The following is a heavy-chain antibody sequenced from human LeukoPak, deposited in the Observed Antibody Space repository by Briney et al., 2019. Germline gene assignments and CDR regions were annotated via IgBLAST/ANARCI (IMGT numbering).Heavy chain of an antibody. Sequence: GASVKVSCKASGYIFSDYYLHWVRQAPGQGLEWMGWMNPNSGGTNYAQKFQGRITMTGDTSTAYLELSRLRSDDTAVYYCARGITIFGVVTLDYWGQGTLVTVSS. CDR1: GYIFSDYY. CDR3: ARGITIFGVVTLDY. D-gene: IGHD3-3*01. V-gene: IGHV1-2*02. CDR2: MNPNSGGT. J-gene: IGHJ4*02.